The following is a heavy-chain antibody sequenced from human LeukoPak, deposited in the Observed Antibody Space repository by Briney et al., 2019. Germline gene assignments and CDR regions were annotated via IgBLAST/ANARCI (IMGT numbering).Heavy chain of an antibody. J-gene: IGHJ4*02. CDR2: IKQDGSEK. CDR3: ARVSDYGDYDFDY. CDR1: GFTFSSYW. Sequence: GGSLRLSCAASGFTFSSYWMSWVRQAPGKGLEWVANIKQDGSEKYYVGSVKGRFTISRDNAKNSLYLQMNSLRAEDTAVYYCARVSDYGDYDFDYWGQGTLVTVSS. V-gene: IGHV3-7*01. D-gene: IGHD4-17*01.